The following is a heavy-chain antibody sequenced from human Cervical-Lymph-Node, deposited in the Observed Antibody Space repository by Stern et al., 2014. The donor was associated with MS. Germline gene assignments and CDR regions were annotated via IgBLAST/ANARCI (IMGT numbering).Heavy chain of an antibody. V-gene: IGHV4-61*01. D-gene: IGHD1-26*01. Sequence: QVQLQESGPGLVKPSETLSLTCTVSGGSVSSGSYYWSWIRQPPGKGLEWIGYIYYSGSTNYNPSLKSRVTISVDTSKNQFSLKLSSVTAADTAVYYCARERRSGSHLLHWFDPWGQGTLVTVSS. CDR3: ARERRSGSHLLHWFDP. CDR2: IYYSGST. CDR1: GGSVSSGSYY. J-gene: IGHJ5*02.